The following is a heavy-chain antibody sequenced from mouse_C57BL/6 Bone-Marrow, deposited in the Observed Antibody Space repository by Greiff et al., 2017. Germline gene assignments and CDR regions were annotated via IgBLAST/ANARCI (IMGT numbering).Heavy chain of an antibody. CDR2: IYPSDSET. V-gene: IGHV1-61*01. J-gene: IGHJ2*01. CDR1: GYTFTSYW. Sequence: QVQLKQPGAELVRPGSSVKLSCKASGYTFTSYWMDWVKQRPGQGLEWIGNIYPSDSETHYNQKFKDKATLTVDKSSSTAYMQLSSLTSEDSAVYYCARGVVWYFCYWGQGTTLPVSS. CDR3: ARGVVWYFCY.